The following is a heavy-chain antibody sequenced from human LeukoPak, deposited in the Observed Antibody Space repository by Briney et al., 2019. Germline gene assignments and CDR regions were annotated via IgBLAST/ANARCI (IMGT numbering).Heavy chain of an antibody. D-gene: IGHD5-24*01. CDR1: GFTFSSYA. Sequence: GGSLRLSCAASGFTFSSYAMSWVRQAPGKGLEWVSAISGSGGSTYYADSVKGRFTISRDNSKNTLYLQMNSLRADDTAVYYCAKERGAGYNRYPGIGVYYFDYWGQGTLVTVSS. J-gene: IGHJ4*02. V-gene: IGHV3-23*01. CDR3: AKERGAGYNRYPGIGVYYFDY. CDR2: ISGSGGST.